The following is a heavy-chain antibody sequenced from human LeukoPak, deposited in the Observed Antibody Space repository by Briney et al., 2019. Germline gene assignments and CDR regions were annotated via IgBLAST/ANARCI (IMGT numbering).Heavy chain of an antibody. CDR2: IKPDGSDK. Sequence: GGSLRLSCAASGFTFSSYWMSWVRQAPGKGLEWVAIIKPDGSDKCYVDSVEGRFTISRDNAKNSLYLQMNSLRAEDTAVYYCARDTVFGVIIGPRMDVWGQGTTVTVSS. J-gene: IGHJ6*02. CDR3: ARDTVFGVIIGPRMDV. CDR1: GFTFSSYW. D-gene: IGHD3-3*01. V-gene: IGHV3-7*01.